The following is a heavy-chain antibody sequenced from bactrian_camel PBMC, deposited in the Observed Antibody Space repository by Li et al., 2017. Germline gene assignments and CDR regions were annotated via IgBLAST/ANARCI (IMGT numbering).Heavy chain of an antibody. J-gene: IGHJ4*01. CDR3: AAETEAWRCTVVPDHFTY. D-gene: IGHD1*01. CDR1: EYTYNSYC. Sequence: LALSCVATEYTYNSYCMAWFRQSPQTSWLERERVARIGIDGTTTYADFVTGRFTISKDNAKNTLYLQMNSLKLGDTAMYYCAAETEAWRCTVVPDHFTYWGQGTQVTVS. CDR2: IGIDGTT. V-gene: IGHV3S63*01.